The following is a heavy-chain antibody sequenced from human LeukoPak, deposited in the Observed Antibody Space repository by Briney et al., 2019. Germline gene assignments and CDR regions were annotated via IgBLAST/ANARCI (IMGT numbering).Heavy chain of an antibody. J-gene: IGHJ4*02. CDR2: IIPILGIA. D-gene: IGHD4-23*01. V-gene: IGHV1-69*04. CDR1: GGTFSSYA. CDR3: ARATVVKSVYYFDY. Sequence: ASVKVSCKASGGTFSSYAISWVRQAPGQGLEWMGRIIPILGIANYAQKFQGRVTITADKSTSTAYMELSSLRSEDTAVYYCARATVVKSVYYFDYWGQGTLVTVSS.